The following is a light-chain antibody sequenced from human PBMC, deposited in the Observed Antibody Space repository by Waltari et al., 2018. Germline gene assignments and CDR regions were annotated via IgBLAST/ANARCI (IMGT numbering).Light chain of an antibody. CDR2: EVN. Sequence: QSALTQPASVSGSPGQSITISCTGTSSDVGGYNFVSWYQQHPGKVPKPIIYEVNNRPSRVSNRFSGSKSGNTASLTISGLQAEDEADYYCSSYTSISTGIFGGGTKLTVL. J-gene: IGLJ2*01. CDR1: SSDVGGYNF. CDR3: SSYTSISTGI. V-gene: IGLV2-14*01.